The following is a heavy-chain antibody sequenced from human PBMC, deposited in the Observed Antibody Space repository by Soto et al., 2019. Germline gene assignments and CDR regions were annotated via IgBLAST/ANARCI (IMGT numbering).Heavy chain of an antibody. Sequence: GGSLRLSCAASGFTFSSYAMHWVRQAPGKGLEWVAVISYDGSNKYYADSVKGRFTISRDNSKNTLYLQMNSLRAEDTAVYYCARELRSGSYHFDYWGQGTLVTVSS. CDR2: ISYDGSNK. J-gene: IGHJ4*02. D-gene: IGHD1-26*01. CDR1: GFTFSSYA. CDR3: ARELRSGSYHFDY. V-gene: IGHV3-30-3*01.